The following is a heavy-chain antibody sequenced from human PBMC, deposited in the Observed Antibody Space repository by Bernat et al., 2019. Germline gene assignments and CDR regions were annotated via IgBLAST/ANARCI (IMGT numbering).Heavy chain of an antibody. J-gene: IGHJ4*02. CDR2: IKQDASDK. CDR3: ARGRYCSGGSCVLDKFDH. D-gene: IGHD2-15*01. Sequence: EVQLVESGGGLVQPGGSLRLSCEASGFTFNTYWMSWVRQAPGKGLEWVANIKQDASDKYYVDSVKGRFTISRDNAKKSLYLQMASLRAEDTAVYYCARGRYCSGGSCVLDKFDHWGQGTLVTVSS. CDR1: GFTFNTYW. V-gene: IGHV3-7*03.